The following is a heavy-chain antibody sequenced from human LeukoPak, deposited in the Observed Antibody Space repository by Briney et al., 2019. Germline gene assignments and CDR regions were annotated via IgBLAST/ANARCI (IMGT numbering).Heavy chain of an antibody. CDR1: GFTFSNYS. D-gene: IGHD4-11*01. Sequence: GGSLTLSCRASGFTFSNYSINWVRQPPGKGLEWVAAISYDGIDIAYADSVRGRFTISRDNSKNTLYLQMSSLRAEYSALYYRAKHLFHYRKYNSDYGVLDTWGQGTLVTVSS. V-gene: IGHV3-30*18. J-gene: IGHJ5*02. CDR2: ISYDGIDI. CDR3: AKHLFHYRKYNSDYGVLDT.